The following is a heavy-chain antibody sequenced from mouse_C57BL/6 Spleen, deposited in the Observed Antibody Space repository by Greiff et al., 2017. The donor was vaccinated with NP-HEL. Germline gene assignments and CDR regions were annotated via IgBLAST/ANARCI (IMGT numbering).Heavy chain of an antibody. CDR2: IHPNSGSP. D-gene: IGHD1-1*01. CDR3: AIKGGIYYYGSSYVWYVDV. V-gene: IGHV1-64*01. Sequence: QVQLQQPGAELVKPGASVKLSCKASGYTFTSYWMHWVKQRPGQGLEWIGMIHPNSGSPNYNEKFKSKATLTVDKSYSTAYMQLSSRTSEDSAVYYCAIKGGIYYYGSSYVWYVDVWGTGTTVTVSS. CDR1: GYTFTSYW. J-gene: IGHJ1*03.